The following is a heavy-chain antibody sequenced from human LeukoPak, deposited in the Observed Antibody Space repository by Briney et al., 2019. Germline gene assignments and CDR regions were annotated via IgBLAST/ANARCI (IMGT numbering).Heavy chain of an antibody. CDR2: IYYSGST. V-gene: IGHV4-59*01. Sequence: SETLSLTCTVSVGSISSYYWSWIRQPPGKGLEWIGYIYYSGSTNYNPSLKSRVTISVDTSKDQFSLKLSSVTAADTAVYYCAREGVENPPLHGMDVWGQGTTVTVSS. J-gene: IGHJ6*02. CDR3: AREGVENPPLHGMDV. CDR1: VGSISSYY. D-gene: IGHD3-16*01.